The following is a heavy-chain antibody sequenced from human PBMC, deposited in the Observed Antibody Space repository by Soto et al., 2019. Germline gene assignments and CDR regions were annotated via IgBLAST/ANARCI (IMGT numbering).Heavy chain of an antibody. J-gene: IGHJ4*02. CDR1: GGSFSGYY. CDR2: INHSGST. Sequence: SETLSLTCAVYGGSFSGYYWSWIRQPPGKGLEWIGEINHSGSTIYNPSLESRVTISVDTSKNQFSLKLSSVTAADTAVYYCARVRWFGMDGRYWGQGTLVTV. V-gene: IGHV4-34*01. D-gene: IGHD3-10*01. CDR3: ARVRWFGMDGRY.